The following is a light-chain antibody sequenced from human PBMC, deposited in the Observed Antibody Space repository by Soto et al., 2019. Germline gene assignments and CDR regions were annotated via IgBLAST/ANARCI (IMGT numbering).Light chain of an antibody. CDR2: AAS. Sequence: IQMTQSPSPLSASVGDRVTITCRASQSISSYLNWYQQKPGKAPKLLIYAASSLQSGVPSRFSGSGSGTDFTLTISSLQPEDFATYYCQQSYSTPWTFGQGTKVHIK. J-gene: IGKJ1*01. CDR1: QSISSY. V-gene: IGKV1-39*01. CDR3: QQSYSTPWT.